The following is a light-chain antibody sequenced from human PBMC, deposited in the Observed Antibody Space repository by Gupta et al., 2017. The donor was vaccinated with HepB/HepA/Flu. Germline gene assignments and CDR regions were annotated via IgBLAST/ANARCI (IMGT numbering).Light chain of an antibody. CDR1: SSNIGSNT. CDR3: AAWDDSLNAYV. V-gene: IGLV1-44*01. Sequence: QSVLTQPPSASGTPGQRVTISCYGSSSNIGSNTVNWYQQLPGTAPKVLVYSNNQRPSGLPDRLSGSKSGTSASLAISGLQSEDEADYYCAAWDDSLNAYVFGTGTKVTVL. J-gene: IGLJ1*01. CDR2: SNN.